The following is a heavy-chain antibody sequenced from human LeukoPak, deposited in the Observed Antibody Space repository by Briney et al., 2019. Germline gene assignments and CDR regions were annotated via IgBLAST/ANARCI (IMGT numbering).Heavy chain of an antibody. J-gene: IGHJ4*02. D-gene: IGHD3-16*02. CDR1: GGSFSGYY. Sequence: SETLSLTCAVYGGSFSGYYWSWIRQPPGKGLEWIGEINHSGSTNYNPSLKSRVTISVDTSKNQFSLKLSSVTAADTAVYYCARDPDGYYDYVWGSYRYAYFDYWGQGTLVTVSS. CDR2: INHSGST. V-gene: IGHV4-34*01. CDR3: ARDPDGYYDYVWGSYRYAYFDY.